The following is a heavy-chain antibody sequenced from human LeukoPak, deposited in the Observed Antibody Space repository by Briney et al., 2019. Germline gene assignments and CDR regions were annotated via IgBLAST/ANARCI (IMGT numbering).Heavy chain of an antibody. CDR3: ARTRDYGGNWGFDY. D-gene: IGHD4-23*01. Sequence: AASVKVSCKASGYTFTSYGISWVRQAPGQGLEWMGWISAYNGNTNYAQKLQGRVTMTTDTSASTAYMELSSLRSEDMAVYYCARTRDYGGNWGFDYWGQGTLVPVSS. CDR1: GYTFTSYG. CDR2: ISAYNGNT. V-gene: IGHV1-18*03. J-gene: IGHJ4*02.